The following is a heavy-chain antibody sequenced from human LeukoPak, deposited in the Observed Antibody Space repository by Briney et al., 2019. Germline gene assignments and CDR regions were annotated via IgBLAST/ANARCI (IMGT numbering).Heavy chain of an antibody. Sequence: GGSLRLSCVTSGFMFSTYAMSWVRQAPGKGLEWVSIISGSGERTYYADSVRGRFTVSRDNSKNTLYLQMKSQRAEDTAVYYCVSQSYSGSDNFYFHYWGQGTLVAVSS. J-gene: IGHJ4*02. CDR3: VSQSYSGSDNFYFHY. V-gene: IGHV3-23*01. CDR1: GFMFSTYA. D-gene: IGHD1-26*01. CDR2: ISGSGERT.